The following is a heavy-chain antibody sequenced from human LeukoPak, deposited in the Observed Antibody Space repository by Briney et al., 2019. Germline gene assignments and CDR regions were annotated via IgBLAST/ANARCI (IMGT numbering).Heavy chain of an antibody. CDR1: GLTFSNAW. CDR2: IKSKAAGGTT. D-gene: IGHD2-15*01. J-gene: IGHJ4*02. CDR3: IADLPGGSSDFFDY. Sequence: GGSLRLSCAASGLTFSNAWMSWVRQAPGKGLEWVGRIKSKAAGGTTAYTAPVQGRFTISRDDSKHTLFLQMNSLKTEDTALYYCIADLPGGSSDFFDYWGRGTLVTVSS. V-gene: IGHV3-15*01.